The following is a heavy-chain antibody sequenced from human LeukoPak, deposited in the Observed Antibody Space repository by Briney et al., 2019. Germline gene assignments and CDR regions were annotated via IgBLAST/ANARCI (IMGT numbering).Heavy chain of an antibody. Sequence: ASVKVSCKASGYTFTSYGISWVRQAPGQGLEWMGWISAYNGNTNYAQKLQGRVTMTTDTSTSTAYMELRSLRSDGTAVYYCARGLLVVVPAADFDYWGQGTLVTVSS. V-gene: IGHV1-18*01. CDR2: ISAYNGNT. J-gene: IGHJ4*02. CDR1: GYTFTSYG. D-gene: IGHD2-2*01. CDR3: ARGLLVVVPAADFDY.